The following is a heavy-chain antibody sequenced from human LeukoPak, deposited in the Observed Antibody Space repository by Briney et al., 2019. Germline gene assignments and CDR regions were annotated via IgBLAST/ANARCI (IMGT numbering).Heavy chain of an antibody. Sequence: SETLSLTCTVSGGSISIYYWNWIRQPAGKRLEWIGRIYASGSTNYNPSLVSRVALSIDTSRNQFSLRLSSVTAADTAVYYCARDNLPAGINDAFDIWGQGTRVTVSS. J-gene: IGHJ3*02. CDR1: GGSISIYY. CDR3: ARDNLPAGINDAFDI. V-gene: IGHV4-4*07. D-gene: IGHD6-13*01. CDR2: IYASGST.